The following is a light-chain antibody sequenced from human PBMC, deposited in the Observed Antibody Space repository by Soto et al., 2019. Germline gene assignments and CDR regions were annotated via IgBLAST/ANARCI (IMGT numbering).Light chain of an antibody. CDR2: GNN. CDR1: SSNIGAGFY. Sequence: QSVLTQPPSVSGAPGQRVTISCTGGSSNIGAGFYVHWYQQLPGTAPKLLIFGNNNRPSGVPDRFSGSKSGTSASLAITGLQAEDEADYYCQSYDSSLSGWVFGGGTQLTVL. J-gene: IGLJ3*02. CDR3: QSYDSSLSGWV. V-gene: IGLV1-40*01.